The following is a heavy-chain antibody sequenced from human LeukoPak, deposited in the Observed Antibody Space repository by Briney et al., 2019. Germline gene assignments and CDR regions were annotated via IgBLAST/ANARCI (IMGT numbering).Heavy chain of an antibody. CDR2: INPNSGGT. D-gene: IGHD4-17*01. CDR1: GYTFTGSY. CDR3: ARASYGDYLDFDY. V-gene: IGHV1-2*06. Sequence: ASVKVSCKTSGYTFTGSYMHWVRQAPGQGLEWMGRINPNSGGTNYAQKFQGRVTMTRDTSISTAYMELSGLRSDDTAVYYCARASYGDYLDFDYWGQGTLVTVSS. J-gene: IGHJ4*02.